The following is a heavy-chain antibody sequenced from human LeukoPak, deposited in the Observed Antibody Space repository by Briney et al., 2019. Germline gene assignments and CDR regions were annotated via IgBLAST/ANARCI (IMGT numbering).Heavy chain of an antibody. CDR2: TNPNSGGT. Sequence: GASVKVSCKPSGYTFTGYYMHWVRQAPGQGLEWMGWTNPNSGGTNCAQKFQGRVTMTRDTSISTAYMELSRLTSDDTAVYYCARDSGYCSGGSCYLSNAFNIWGQGTMVTVSS. V-gene: IGHV1-2*02. CDR1: GYTFTGYY. D-gene: IGHD2-15*01. CDR3: ARDSGYCSGGSCYLSNAFNI. J-gene: IGHJ3*02.